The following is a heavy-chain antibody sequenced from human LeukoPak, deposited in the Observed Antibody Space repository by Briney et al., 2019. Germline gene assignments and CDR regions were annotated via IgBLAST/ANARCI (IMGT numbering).Heavy chain of an antibody. Sequence: PGGSLRLSCAASGFTFSSYAMSWVRQAPGKGLEWVSAISGSGGSTYYADSVKGRFTISRDNSKNTLYLQMNSLRAEDTAVYYCARGSSQVLRGTRYYHMDVWGKGTTVTVPS. CDR1: GFTFSSYA. D-gene: IGHD2-8*01. V-gene: IGHV3-23*01. CDR2: ISGSGGST. J-gene: IGHJ6*03. CDR3: ARGSSQVLRGTRYYHMDV.